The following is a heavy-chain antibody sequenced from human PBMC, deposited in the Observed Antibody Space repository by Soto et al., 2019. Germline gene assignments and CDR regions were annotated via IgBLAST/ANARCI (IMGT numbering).Heavy chain of an antibody. Sequence: QVQLVQSGAEVKKPGSSVKVSCKASGGTFSSYAISWVRQAPGQGLEWMGGIIPIFGTANYAQKFQGRVTITADESTSTAYMELSRLRSEDTAVYYCARAIVLVPAADELYFDLWGRGTLVTVSS. J-gene: IGHJ2*01. V-gene: IGHV1-69*12. CDR3: ARAIVLVPAADELYFDL. D-gene: IGHD2-2*01. CDR2: IIPIFGTA. CDR1: GGTFSSYA.